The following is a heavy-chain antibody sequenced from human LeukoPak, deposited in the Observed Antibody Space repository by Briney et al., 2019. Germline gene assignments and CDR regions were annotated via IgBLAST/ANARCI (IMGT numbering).Heavy chain of an antibody. D-gene: IGHD3-3*02. J-gene: IGHJ6*02. CDR2: IGPSGST. V-gene: IGHV4-4*09. CDR3: ARHFAGPGTYTPYFGMDV. Sequence: PSETLSLTCSVSGGSISGYHWSWTRQPPGKGLEWIGHIGPSGSTSYNPSLKSRVTISVDTSKNQFSLKLSSVTAADTAVYYCARHFAGPGTYTPYFGMDVWGQGATVTVSS. CDR1: GGSISGYH.